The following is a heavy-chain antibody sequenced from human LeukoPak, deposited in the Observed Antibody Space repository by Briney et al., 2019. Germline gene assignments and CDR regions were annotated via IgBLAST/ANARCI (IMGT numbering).Heavy chain of an antibody. Sequence: GGSLRLSCAASGFTFSSYEMNWVRQAPGKGLEWVSYISSSGSTIYYADSVKGRFTISRDNAKNSLYLQMSSLRAEDTALYYCARERLIDSNYYYMDVWGKGTTVTVSS. V-gene: IGHV3-48*03. CDR1: GFTFSSYE. CDR2: ISSSGSTI. D-gene: IGHD2-15*01. J-gene: IGHJ6*03. CDR3: ARERLIDSNYYYMDV.